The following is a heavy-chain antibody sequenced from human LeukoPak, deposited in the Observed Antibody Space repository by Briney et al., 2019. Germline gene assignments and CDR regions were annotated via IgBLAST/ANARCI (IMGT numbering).Heavy chain of an antibody. Sequence: GGSLRLSCEASGFTFSNYAMHWVRQAPGKEQQWVAVISFDGNNKKYAGSVNGRFTISRDNSKNTLYLQMGSLRAEDMAVYYCARDGGGSPEYWGQGTLVTVSS. CDR3: ARDGGGSPEY. CDR2: ISFDGNNK. D-gene: IGHD1-26*01. V-gene: IGHV3-30*14. CDR1: GFTFSNYA. J-gene: IGHJ4*02.